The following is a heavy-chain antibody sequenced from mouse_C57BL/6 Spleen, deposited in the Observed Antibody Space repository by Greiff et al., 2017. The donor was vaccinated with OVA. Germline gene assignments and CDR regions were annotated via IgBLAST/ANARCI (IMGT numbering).Heavy chain of an antibody. D-gene: IGHD1-1*01. Sequence: VQLQQSGAELVMPGASVKLSCKASGYTFTSYWMHWVKQRPGQGLEWIGEIDPSDSYTNYNQKFKGKSTLTVDKSSSTAYMQLSSLTSEDSAVYYCARLYYYGSSYAMDYWGQGTSVTVSS. V-gene: IGHV1-69*01. CDR1: GYTFTSYW. J-gene: IGHJ4*01. CDR3: ARLYYYGSSYAMDY. CDR2: IDPSDSYT.